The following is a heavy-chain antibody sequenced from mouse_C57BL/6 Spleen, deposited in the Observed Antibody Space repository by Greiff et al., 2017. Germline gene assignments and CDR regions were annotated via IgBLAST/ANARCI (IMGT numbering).Heavy chain of an antibody. J-gene: IGHJ4*01. CDR2: ISYSGST. CDR1: GYSITSGYD. V-gene: IGHV3-1*01. D-gene: IGHD3-1*01. CDR3: ARGLDEDYAMDY. Sequence: ESGPGMVKPSQSLSLTCTVTGYSITSGYDWHWIRHFPGNKLEWMGYISYSGSTNYNPSLKSRISITHDTSKNHFFLKLNSVTTEDTATYYCARGLDEDYAMDYWGQGTSVTVSS.